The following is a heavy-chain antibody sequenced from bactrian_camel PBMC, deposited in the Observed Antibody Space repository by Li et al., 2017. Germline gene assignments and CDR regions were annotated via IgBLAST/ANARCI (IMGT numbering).Heavy chain of an antibody. Sequence: HVQLVESGGGLVEAGGSLTLSCTASGSTYAMGWFRQAPGKEREPVAAIATGGTGRSYYADSVKGRFTISQDNANDTLYLQMNSLKPEDTAMYYCAAHVAGSGGYCFTGENGGQYNYWGQGTQVTVS. D-gene: IGHD2*01. CDR2: IATGGTGRS. CDR1: GSTYA. V-gene: IGHV3S54*01. J-gene: IGHJ4*01. CDR3: AAHVAGSGGYCFTGENGGQYNY.